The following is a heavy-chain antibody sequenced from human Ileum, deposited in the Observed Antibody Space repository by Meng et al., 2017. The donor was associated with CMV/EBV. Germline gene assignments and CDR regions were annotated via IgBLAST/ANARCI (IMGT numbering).Heavy chain of an antibody. D-gene: IGHD1-1*01. CDR2: LSPMTGDA. CDR1: GKPFTSFN. Sequence: QAHLVRSGLEVKKLGASVKFSCKASGKPFTSFNVHGVRQAPGQGFELMGWLSPMTGDATSTQKFQGRVSMTKDTSINTVYMELSSLTSDDTAVYYCVNDISGPSNSWGQGTLVTVSS. V-gene: IGHV1-2*02. CDR3: VNDISGPSNS. J-gene: IGHJ1*01.